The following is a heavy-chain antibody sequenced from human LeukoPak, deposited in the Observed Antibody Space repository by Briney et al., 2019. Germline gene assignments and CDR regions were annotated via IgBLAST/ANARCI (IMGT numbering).Heavy chain of an antibody. J-gene: IGHJ1*01. CDR2: LYYSGTN. D-gene: IGHD6-13*01. CDR1: GGFITSYY. CDR3: ARHVAATGIADYFQY. Sequence: PSETLSLTCTVSGGFITSYYWSWLRQPPGKGLEWIGYLYYSGTNQYNPSLKSRVTISADKSKNQISLSLSSVTDTDTAIYYGARHVAATGIADYFQYWGQGSLVTVSS. V-gene: IGHV4-59*08.